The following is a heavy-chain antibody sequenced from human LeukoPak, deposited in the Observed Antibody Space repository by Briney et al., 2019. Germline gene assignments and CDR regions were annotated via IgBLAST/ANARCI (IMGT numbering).Heavy chain of an antibody. CDR3: ARGAVAGI. CDR2: IYYSGSA. CDR1: GGSISSYY. V-gene: IGHV4-59*08. D-gene: IGHD6-13*01. Sequence: SETLSLTCTVSGGSISSYYWSWIRQPPGKGLEWIGYIYYSGSANYNPSLESRVTISVDTSKNQISLKLSSVTAADTAVYYCARGAVAGIWGQGTLVTVSS. J-gene: IGHJ4*02.